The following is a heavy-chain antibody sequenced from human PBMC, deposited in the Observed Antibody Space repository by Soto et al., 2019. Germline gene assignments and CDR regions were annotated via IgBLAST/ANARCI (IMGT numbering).Heavy chain of an antibody. V-gene: IGHV1-69*01. CDR1: GGTFNTST. J-gene: IGHJ4*02. Sequence: VQLVQSGAEVREPGSSVKVSCKASGGTFNTSTITCVRQAPGQGLDYMGGVIPIYGSPYYARKFQGRVTITADVSTSTAYMVMNSLRSGDTAVYYCAGESALMTTVPLRHWGQGTLVTVSS. CDR2: VIPIYGSP. CDR3: AGESALMTTVPLRH. D-gene: IGHD4-17*01.